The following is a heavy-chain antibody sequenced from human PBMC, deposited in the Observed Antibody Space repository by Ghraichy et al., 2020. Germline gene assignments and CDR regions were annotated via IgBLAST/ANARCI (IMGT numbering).Heavy chain of an antibody. Sequence: SVKVSCKASGGTFSSYAISWVRQAPGQGLEWMGGIIPIFGTANYAQKFQGRVTITADKSTSPAYMELSSLRSEDTAVYYCARGGEDYDDSSGYLPPPRYCYGMDVWGQGTTVTVSS. CDR1: GGTFSSYA. CDR2: IIPIFGTA. V-gene: IGHV1-69*06. D-gene: IGHD3-22*01. J-gene: IGHJ6*02. CDR3: ARGGEDYDDSSGYLPPPRYCYGMDV.